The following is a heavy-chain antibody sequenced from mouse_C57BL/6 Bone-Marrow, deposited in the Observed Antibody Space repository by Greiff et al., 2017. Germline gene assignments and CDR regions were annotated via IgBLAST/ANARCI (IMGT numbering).Heavy chain of an antibody. D-gene: IGHD2-5*01. Sequence: QVQLKQPGAELVKPGASVKLSCKASGYTFTSYWMHWVKQRPGQSLEWIGMIHPNSGSTNYNEKFKSKATLTVDKSSSTAYMQLSSLTSKDSAVYYCARRAIVTTRYYAMDYWGQGTSVTVSS. CDR1: GYTFTSYW. J-gene: IGHJ4*01. V-gene: IGHV1-64*01. CDR2: IHPNSGST. CDR3: ARRAIVTTRYYAMDY.